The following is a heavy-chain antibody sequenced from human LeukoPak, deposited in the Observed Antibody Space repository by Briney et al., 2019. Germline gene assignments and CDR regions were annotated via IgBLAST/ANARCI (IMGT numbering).Heavy chain of an antibody. Sequence: ASVKVSCKASGYTFTGYYMHWVRQAPGQGLEWMGWINPNSGGTNYAQKFQGRVTMTRDTSISTAYMELSRLRSDDTAVYYCARDANDYGDYGALDIWGQGTMVTVSS. CDR3: ARDANDYGDYGALDI. J-gene: IGHJ3*02. D-gene: IGHD4-17*01. V-gene: IGHV1-2*02. CDR2: INPNSGGT. CDR1: GYTFTGYY.